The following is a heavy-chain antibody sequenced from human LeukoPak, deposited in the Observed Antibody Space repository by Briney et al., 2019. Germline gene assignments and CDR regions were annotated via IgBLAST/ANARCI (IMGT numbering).Heavy chain of an antibody. J-gene: IGHJ4*02. CDR2: INAGNGNT. CDR3: AYVRMTTVTVFDY. Sequence: ASVKVSCKASGYTFTSYAMHWVRQAPGQRLEWMGWINAGNGNTKNSQKFQGRVTITRDTSASTAYMELSSLRSEDTAVYYCAYVRMTTVTVFDYWGQGTLVTVSS. CDR1: GYTFTSYA. V-gene: IGHV1-3*01. D-gene: IGHD4-11*01.